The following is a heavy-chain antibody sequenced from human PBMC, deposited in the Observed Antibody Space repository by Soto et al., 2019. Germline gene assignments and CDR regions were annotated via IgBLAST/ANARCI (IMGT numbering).Heavy chain of an antibody. CDR2: ISGSGGSI. V-gene: IGHV3-23*01. D-gene: IGHD6-6*01. J-gene: IGHJ4*02. CDR3: AKSRGWYGSSSDY. Sequence: PGGSLRLSCAASGFTFSSNAMNWVRQAPGKGLEWVSGISGSGGSIYYADSVKGRFTISRDNSKNTLYLQMNSLRAEDTAIYYCAKSRGWYGSSSDYWGQGTLVTVSS. CDR1: GFTFSSNA.